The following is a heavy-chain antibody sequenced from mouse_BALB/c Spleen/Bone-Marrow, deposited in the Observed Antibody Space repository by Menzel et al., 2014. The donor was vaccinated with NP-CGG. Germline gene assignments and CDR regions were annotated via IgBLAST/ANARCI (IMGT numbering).Heavy chain of an antibody. Sequence: VKLMESGPGLVSPSQRLSITCTVSGFSLTSYGLHWVRQPPGKGLEWLGAIWAGGSTNYNSALMSRLSITKDNSKSQVFLEMDSLQTDDTAMYYCARVFTTATWGFAYWGQGTLVTVSA. CDR1: GFSLTSYG. CDR3: ARVFTTATWGFAY. D-gene: IGHD1-2*01. CDR2: IWAGGST. J-gene: IGHJ3*01. V-gene: IGHV2-9*02.